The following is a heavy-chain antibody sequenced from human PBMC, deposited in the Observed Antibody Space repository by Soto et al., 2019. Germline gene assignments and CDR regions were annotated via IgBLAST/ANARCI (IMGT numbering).Heavy chain of an antibody. CDR2: ISSDGST. D-gene: IGHD3-3*01. CDR1: GFSVSNLF. Sequence: EVQLAESGGGLVQPGGSLRLSCAASGFSVSNLFMTWVRQAPGKGLEWVSVISSDGSTYYADSVKGRFTISRDNSKNTLYLEMNSLRAGDTAVYYCARDTLGGAYDFRHGGQGTLVTVSS. CDR3: ARDTLGGAYDFRH. V-gene: IGHV3-66*01. J-gene: IGHJ4*02.